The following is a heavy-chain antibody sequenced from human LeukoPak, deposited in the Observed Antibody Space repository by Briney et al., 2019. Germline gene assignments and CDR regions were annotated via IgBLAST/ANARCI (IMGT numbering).Heavy chain of an antibody. V-gene: IGHV1-8*01. CDR2: MNPNSGNT. Sequence: ASVKVSCKASGYTFTSYDINWVRQATGQGLEWMGWMNPNSGNTGYAQKFQGRVTMTRNTSISTAYMELSSLRSEDTAVYYCARGRPATMALTVLRYYYYGMDVWGQGTTVTVSS. J-gene: IGHJ6*02. D-gene: IGHD4/OR15-4a*01. CDR1: GYTFTSYD. CDR3: ARGRPATMALTVLRYYYYGMDV.